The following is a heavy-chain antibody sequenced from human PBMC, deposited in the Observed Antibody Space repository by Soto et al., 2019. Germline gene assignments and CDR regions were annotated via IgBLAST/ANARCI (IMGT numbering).Heavy chain of an antibody. V-gene: IGHV3-48*02. CDR1: GFTFSSYS. D-gene: IGHD3-9*01. CDR3: ARDTKFYDILTGYQQLYYYYGMDV. CDR2: ISSSSSTI. Sequence: VGSLRLSCAASGFTFSSYSMNWVRQAPGKGLEWVSYISSSSSTIYYADSVKGRFTISRDNAKNSLYLQMNSLRDEDTAVYYCARDTKFYDILTGYQQLYYYYGMDVWGQGTTVTVSS. J-gene: IGHJ6*02.